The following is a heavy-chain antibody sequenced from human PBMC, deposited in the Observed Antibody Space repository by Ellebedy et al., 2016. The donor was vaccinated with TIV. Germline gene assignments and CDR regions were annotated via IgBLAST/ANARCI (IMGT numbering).Heavy chain of an antibody. D-gene: IGHD1-1*01. J-gene: IGHJ3*02. Sequence: ASVKVSXXASGYTFTSYGISWVRQAPGQGLEWMGWISAYNGNTNYAQKLQGRVTMTTDTSTSTAYMELRSLRSDDTAVYYCARAVAQLERRGGWWAFDIWGQGTMVTVSS. CDR2: ISAYNGNT. V-gene: IGHV1-18*01. CDR1: GYTFTSYG. CDR3: ARAVAQLERRGGWWAFDI.